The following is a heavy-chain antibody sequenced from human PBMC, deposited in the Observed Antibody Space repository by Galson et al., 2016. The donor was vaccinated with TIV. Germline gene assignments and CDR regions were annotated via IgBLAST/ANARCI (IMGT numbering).Heavy chain of an antibody. CDR3: ARSQSGGGDCYYFDY. J-gene: IGHJ4*02. D-gene: IGHD2-21*02. CDR1: GYTVTTYY. CDR2: INPSGGGT. Sequence: SVKVSCKAFGYTVTTYYIHWVRQGPGQGLEWMGIINPSGGGTTYAQNFQGRITMTRDTSTGTVYMALSSLRSEDTAVYYCARSQSGGGDCYYFDYWGRGTLVTVSS. V-gene: IGHV1-46*01.